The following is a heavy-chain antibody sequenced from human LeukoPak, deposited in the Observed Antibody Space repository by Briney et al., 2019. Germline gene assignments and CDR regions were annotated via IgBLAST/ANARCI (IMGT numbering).Heavy chain of an antibody. D-gene: IGHD6-6*01. J-gene: IGHJ4*02. CDR1: GFTFLSYW. V-gene: IGHV3-7*01. CDR3: ANIAARPGG. CDR2: IKQDGSEK. Sequence: PGGSLRLSCAASGFTFLSYWMSWVRQTPGKGLEWVANIKQDGSEKYYVGSVKGRFTISRDNAKNSLYLQMNSLRAEDTAVYYCANIAARPGGWGQGTLVTVSS.